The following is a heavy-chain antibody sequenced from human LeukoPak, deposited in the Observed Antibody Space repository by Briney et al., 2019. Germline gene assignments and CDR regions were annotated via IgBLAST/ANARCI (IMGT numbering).Heavy chain of an antibody. Sequence: PRASVKVSCKASGYTFTSYYMHWVRQAPGQGLEWMGIINPSGGSTSYAQKFQGRATMTRDTSTSTVYMELSSLRSEDTAVYYCARDLHPLWFGESPQGFDYWGQGTLVTVSS. CDR1: GYTFTSYY. CDR2: INPSGGST. CDR3: ARDLHPLWFGESPQGFDY. J-gene: IGHJ4*02. V-gene: IGHV1-46*01. D-gene: IGHD3-10*01.